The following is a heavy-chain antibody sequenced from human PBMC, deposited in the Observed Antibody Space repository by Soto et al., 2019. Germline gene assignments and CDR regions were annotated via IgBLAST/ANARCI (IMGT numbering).Heavy chain of an antibody. Sequence: GGSLRLSCETSEFRFSGYALHWVRQAPGKGLEWVALISYDDVYKSYTESVKGRFTISRDSSKNTVYLQMNSLRVEDTGLYFCAKDKYYSGSEGAFDSWGQGTLVTVSS. V-gene: IGHV3-30-3*02. CDR2: ISYDDVYK. CDR1: EFRFSGYA. CDR3: AKDKYYSGSEGAFDS. J-gene: IGHJ4*02. D-gene: IGHD1-26*01.